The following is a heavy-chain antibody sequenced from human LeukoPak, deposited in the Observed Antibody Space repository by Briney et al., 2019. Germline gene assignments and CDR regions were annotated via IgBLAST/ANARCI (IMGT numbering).Heavy chain of an antibody. V-gene: IGHV4-59*01. D-gene: IGHD2-2*02. CDR1: GGSISSYY. CDR3: AREFYTALRS. Sequence: SETLSLTCSVSGGSISSYYWSWIRQPPGKGLEWIGYISYSGSTNYNPSLKSRVTISVDTSKNQFSLKLSSVTAADTSVYYCAREFYTALRSWRQGTLVTVSS. J-gene: IGHJ5*02. CDR2: ISYSGST.